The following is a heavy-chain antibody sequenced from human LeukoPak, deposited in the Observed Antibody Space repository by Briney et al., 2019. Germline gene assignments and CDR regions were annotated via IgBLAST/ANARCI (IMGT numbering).Heavy chain of an antibody. V-gene: IGHV3-20*04. CDR3: AREGHGDYRDFDY. CDR2: INWNGGST. CDR1: GFTFSSYW. J-gene: IGHJ4*02. Sequence: GGSLRLSCAASGFTFSSYWMSWVRQAPGKGLEWVSGINWNGGSTGYADSVKGRFTISRDNAKNSLYLQMNSLRAEDTALYYCAREGHGDYRDFDYWGQGTLVTVSS. D-gene: IGHD4-17*01.